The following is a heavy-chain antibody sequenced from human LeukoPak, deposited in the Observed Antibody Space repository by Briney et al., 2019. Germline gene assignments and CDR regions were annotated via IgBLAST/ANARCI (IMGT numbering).Heavy chain of an antibody. CDR3: ARTTEGGYTYDYFYYYYMDV. CDR2: INHSGST. J-gene: IGHJ6*03. CDR1: GGSFSGYY. D-gene: IGHD5-18*01. Sequence: SETLSLTCAVYGGSFSGYYWSWIRQPPGKGLEWIGEINHSGSTNYNPSLKSRVTISVDTSKNQFSLKLSSVTAADTAVYYCARTTEGGYTYDYFYYYYMDVWGKGTTVTISS. V-gene: IGHV4-34*01.